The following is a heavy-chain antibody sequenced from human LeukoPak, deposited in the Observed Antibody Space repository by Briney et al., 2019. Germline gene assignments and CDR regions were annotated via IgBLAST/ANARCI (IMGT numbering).Heavy chain of an antibody. J-gene: IGHJ4*02. CDR1: GGSISSGGYS. D-gene: IGHD3-10*01. Sequence: SETLSLTCAVSGGSISSGGYSWRWIRQPPGKGLEWIGRIYTSGSTNYNPSLKSRVTISVDTSKNQFSLKLSSVTAADTAVYYCARATSGSYVFDYWGQGTLVTVSS. CDR2: IYTSGST. CDR3: ARATSGSYVFDY. V-gene: IGHV4-61*08.